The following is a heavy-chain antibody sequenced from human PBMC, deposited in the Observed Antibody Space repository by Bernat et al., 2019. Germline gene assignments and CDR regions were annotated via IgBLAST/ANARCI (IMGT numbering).Heavy chain of an antibody. V-gene: IGHV4-61*02. CDR2: IYTSGST. Sequence: QVQLQESGPGLVKPSQTLSLTCTVSGCSISSGSYYWSWIRQPAGKGLEWIGRIYTSGSTNYNPSLKSRVNISVDTSKNQFSLKLSSVTAADTAVYYCASGVSYYYGSGSYYYYGMDVWGQGTRVTVSS. D-gene: IGHD3-10*01. CDR3: ASGVSYYYGSGSYYYYGMDV. J-gene: IGHJ6*02. CDR1: GCSISSGSYY.